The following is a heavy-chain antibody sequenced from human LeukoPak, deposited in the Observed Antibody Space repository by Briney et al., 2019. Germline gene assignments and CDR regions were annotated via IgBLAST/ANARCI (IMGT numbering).Heavy chain of an antibody. V-gene: IGHV4-30-2*01. J-gene: IGHJ6*02. CDR3: ARHGPKLYDILTGSNQGYYYYRMHV. Sequence: SETLSLTCAVSGGSISSGGYSWSWVRQPPGKGPEWVGYIYHRGSTYYNPSLKSRVTISVDRSKNQFSLKLSSVTAADAAEYYCARHGPKLYDILTGSNQGYYYYRMHVWGQGTTVTVSS. CDR2: IYHRGST. D-gene: IGHD3-9*01. CDR1: GGSISSGGYS.